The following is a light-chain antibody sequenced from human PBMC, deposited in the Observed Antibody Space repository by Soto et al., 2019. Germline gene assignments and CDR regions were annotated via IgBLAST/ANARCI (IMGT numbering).Light chain of an antibody. Sequence: EIVLTQSPGTLSLSPGESATLFCRASQTVSSSCLAWYRQKPGQAPRLLIYGVSSRATGIPDRFSGSGSGTDFTLTISRLQPEDFAVYYCQHYDNSAALTFGGGTNVEIK. CDR2: GVS. CDR3: QHYDNSAALT. J-gene: IGKJ4*01. V-gene: IGKV3-20*01. CDR1: QTVSSSC.